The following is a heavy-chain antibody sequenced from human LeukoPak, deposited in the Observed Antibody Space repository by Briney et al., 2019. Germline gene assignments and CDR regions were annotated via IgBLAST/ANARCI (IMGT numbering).Heavy chain of an antibody. V-gene: IGHV3-48*03. CDR3: AREDYYDDIGYYPSDVFDL. CDR2: ISNDGATI. D-gene: IGHD3-22*01. CDR1: GFTLRSYE. J-gene: IGHJ3*01. Sequence: GGSLRLSCAASGFTLRSYEMNWVRQAPGKGLEWISYISNDGATIYQADSVKGRFTISRDNAKNSLYLQMNSLRAEDTAVYYCAREDYYDDIGYYPSDVFDLWGQGTMVTVSS.